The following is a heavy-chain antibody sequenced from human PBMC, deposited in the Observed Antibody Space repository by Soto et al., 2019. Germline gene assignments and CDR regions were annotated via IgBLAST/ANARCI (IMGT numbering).Heavy chain of an antibody. CDR2: ISTFHGNT. D-gene: IGHD3-22*01. V-gene: IGHV1-18*01. CDR3: ARDTYDTTGYPLDY. Sequence: ASVNVSCKASGYGISWVRQAPGQGLEWMGWISTFHGNTNYAQKFQGSVTMTTDTSTSTAYMELRSLTSDDTAIYYCARDTYDTTGYPLDYWGQGTLVTVSS. CDR1: GYG. J-gene: IGHJ4*02.